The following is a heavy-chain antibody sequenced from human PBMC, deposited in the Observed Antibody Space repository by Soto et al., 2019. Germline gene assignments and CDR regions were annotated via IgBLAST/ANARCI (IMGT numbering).Heavy chain of an antibody. Sequence: ASVKVSCKTSGYTYPRYAITWVRQAPGQGLEWMGWISTYNHDTRYAQKVQGRLSMATDTSTSTAYMELRDLTSDDTAVYYCARGGSLYWYFELWGRGTLGTVS. V-gene: IGHV1-18*01. D-gene: IGHD1-26*01. CDR1: GYTYPRYA. J-gene: IGHJ2*01. CDR3: ARGGSLYWYFEL. CDR2: ISTYNHDT.